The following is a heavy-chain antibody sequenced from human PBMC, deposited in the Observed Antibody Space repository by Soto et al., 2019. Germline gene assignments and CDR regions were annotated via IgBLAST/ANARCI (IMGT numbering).Heavy chain of an antibody. D-gene: IGHD3-22*01. Sequence: WTWLRPAPGTGLEYIGYIFYTGVTNYNPSLSSRVTISLDTSKNHFSLKLNSMTAADTAVYYCVRVLDSSWYADLWGRGTLVTVSS. CDR3: VRVLDSSWYADL. CDR2: IFYTGVT. J-gene: IGHJ2*01. V-gene: IGHV4-61*03.